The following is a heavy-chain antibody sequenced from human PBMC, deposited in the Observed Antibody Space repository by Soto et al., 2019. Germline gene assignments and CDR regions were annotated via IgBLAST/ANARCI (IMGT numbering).Heavy chain of an antibody. CDR3: AKGLNGTTSGNY. V-gene: IGHV3-23*01. D-gene: IGHD1-20*01. J-gene: IGHJ4*02. CDR1: GFTFSTYA. Sequence: EVQLLESGGGLVQPGGSLRLSCAASGFTFSTYAMSWVRQAPGKGLEWVSGISDGGGRTYYADSVKGRFPISRDNSKNTLYLQMNSLRAEDTGVYYCAKGLNGTTSGNYWGQGTLVTVSS. CDR2: ISDGGGRT.